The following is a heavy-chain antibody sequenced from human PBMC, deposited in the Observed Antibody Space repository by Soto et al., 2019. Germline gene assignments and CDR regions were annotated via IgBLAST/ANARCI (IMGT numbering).Heavy chain of an antibody. CDR2: IIPIFGTA. CDR3: AIGYCSSTSCYYYYYYGMDV. Sequence: RASVKVSCKASGGTFSSYAISWVRQAPGQGLEWMGGIIPIFGTANYAQKFQGRVTITADESTSTAYMELSSLRSEDTAVYYCAIGYCSSTSCYYYYYYGMDVWGQGTTVTAP. J-gene: IGHJ6*02. CDR1: GGTFSSYA. D-gene: IGHD2-2*01. V-gene: IGHV1-69*13.